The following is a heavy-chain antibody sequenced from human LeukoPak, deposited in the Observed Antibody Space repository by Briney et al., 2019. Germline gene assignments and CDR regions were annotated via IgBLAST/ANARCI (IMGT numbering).Heavy chain of an antibody. CDR2: INSDGSTT. CDR3: AELGITMIGGV. D-gene: IGHD3-10*02. CDR1: GFTFNSYW. J-gene: IGHJ6*04. V-gene: IGHV3-74*01. Sequence: GGSLRLSCAASGFTFNSYWMHWVRQAPGKGLVWVSTINSDGSTTNYADSVKGRFTISRDNSKNTLYLQMNSLRAEDTAVYYCAELGITMIGGVWGKGTTVTISS.